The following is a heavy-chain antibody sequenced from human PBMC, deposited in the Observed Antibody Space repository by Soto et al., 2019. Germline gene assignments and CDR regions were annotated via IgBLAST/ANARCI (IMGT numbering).Heavy chain of an antibody. J-gene: IGHJ6*04. CDR2: INHSGST. CDR3: ARANGRPTYYYGSGSYSLDV. CDR1: GGSFSGYY. D-gene: IGHD3-10*01. Sequence: SETLSLTCAVYGGSFSGYYWSWIRQPPGKGLEWIGEINHSGSTNYNPSLKSRVTISVDTSKNQFSLKLSSVTAADTAVYYCARANGRPTYYYGSGSYSLDVWGKGTTVTVSS. V-gene: IGHV4-34*01.